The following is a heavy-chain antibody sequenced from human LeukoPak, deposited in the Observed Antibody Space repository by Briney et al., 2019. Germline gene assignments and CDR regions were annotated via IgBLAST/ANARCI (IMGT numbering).Heavy chain of an antibody. CDR3: ARDRCSNSDCPFDY. Sequence: GGSLRLSCVGSGFTFGIHGMNWVRQAPGKGLEWGSFISTSSTYIKYADSLKGRFTVSRDNVKSSLYLQMSSLTAEDKAVYYCARDRCSNSDCPFDYWGQGTLVTVSS. V-gene: IGHV3-21*01. J-gene: IGHJ4*02. CDR2: ISTSSTYI. D-gene: IGHD2-21*02. CDR1: GFTFGIHG.